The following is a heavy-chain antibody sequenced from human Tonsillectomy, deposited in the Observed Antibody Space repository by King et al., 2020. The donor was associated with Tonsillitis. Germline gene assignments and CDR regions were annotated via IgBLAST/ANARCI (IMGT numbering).Heavy chain of an antibody. CDR2: INPNSGGT. J-gene: IGHJ5*02. Sequence: VQLVQSGAEVKKPGASVKVSCKASGYTFIGYYIHWVRQAPGQGLEWMGWINPNSGGTNSAQKFQGRVTMTRDTSISTAYMELSRLRSDDTAVYYCARGDRVLVVAAATSWFDPWGQGTLVTVSS. CDR1: GYTFIGYY. D-gene: IGHD2-15*01. CDR3: ARGDRVLVVAAATSWFDP. V-gene: IGHV1-2*02.